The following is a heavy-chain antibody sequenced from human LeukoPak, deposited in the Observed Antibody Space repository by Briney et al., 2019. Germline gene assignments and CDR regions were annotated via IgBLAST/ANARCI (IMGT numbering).Heavy chain of an antibody. CDR2: IYHSGST. J-gene: IGHJ6*03. Sequence: SETLSLTCTVSGGSVSSSFYYWGWIRQPPGKGLEWIGSIYHSGSTYYNPSLKSRVTISVDTSKNQFSLKLSSVTAADTAVYYCARTVAAAGTFGAYYYYYMDVWGKGTTVTVSS. V-gene: IGHV4-39*07. CDR3: ARTVAAAGTFGAYYYYYMDV. D-gene: IGHD6-13*01. CDR1: GGSVSSSFYY.